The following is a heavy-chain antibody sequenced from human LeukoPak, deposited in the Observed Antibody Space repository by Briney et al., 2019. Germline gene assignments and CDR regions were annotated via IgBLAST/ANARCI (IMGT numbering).Heavy chain of an antibody. Sequence: PGGSLRLTCAASGFSFSTYTMNWVRQAPGRGLEWVSSISSSGTNIYYADSVKGRFTISRDNANNSLYLQMNNLRAEDTAVYYCARDMPRVAFWEWLSSGLDYWGQGTLASVSS. D-gene: IGHD3-3*02. CDR2: ISSSGTNI. J-gene: IGHJ4*02. CDR3: ARDMPRVAFWEWLSSGLDY. V-gene: IGHV3-21*01. CDR1: GFSFSTYT.